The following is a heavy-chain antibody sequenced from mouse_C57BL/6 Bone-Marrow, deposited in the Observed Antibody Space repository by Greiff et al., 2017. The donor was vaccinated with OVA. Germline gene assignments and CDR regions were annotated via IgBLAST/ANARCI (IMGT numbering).Heavy chain of an antibody. CDR3: ARSGYYGSSPYYAMDY. Sequence: QVQLQQSGAELVRPGTSVKMSCKASGYTFTNYWIGWAKQRPGHGLEWIGDIYPGGGYTNYNEKFKGKATLTADKSSSTAYMELRSLTSEDSAVYFCARSGYYGSSPYYAMDYWGQGTSVTVSS. CDR2: IYPGGGYT. V-gene: IGHV1-63*01. J-gene: IGHJ4*01. D-gene: IGHD1-1*01. CDR1: GYTFTNYW.